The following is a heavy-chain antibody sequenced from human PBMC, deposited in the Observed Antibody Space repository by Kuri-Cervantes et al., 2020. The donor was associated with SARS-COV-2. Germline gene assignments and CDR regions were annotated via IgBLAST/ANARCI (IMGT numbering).Heavy chain of an antibody. V-gene: IGHV1-69*10. Sequence: SVKVSCKASGGTFSSYAISWVRQAPGQGLEWMGGIISVLQIIKYAQRFQGRVTITADTSASTVYMDLSSLGSEDTAVYYCASFTPTEDLYHYHYAMDVWGQGTTVTVSS. D-gene: IGHD1-1*01. J-gene: IGHJ6*02. CDR2: IISVLQII. CDR1: GGTFSSYA. CDR3: ASFTPTEDLYHYHYAMDV.